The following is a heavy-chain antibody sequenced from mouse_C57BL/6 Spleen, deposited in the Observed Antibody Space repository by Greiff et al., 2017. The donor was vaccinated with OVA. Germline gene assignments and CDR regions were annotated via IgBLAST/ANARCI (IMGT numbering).Heavy chain of an antibody. Sequence: EVKVEESGGGLVQPGGSMKLSCAASGFTFSDAWMDWVRQSPETGLEWVAEIRNKANNHATYYAESVKGRFTISRDAFKSSVYMQMNSLRAEDTGMYYCTRPRGSSYDYWGQGTTLTVSS. V-gene: IGHV6-6*01. J-gene: IGHJ2*01. CDR2: IRNKANNHAT. CDR1: GFTFSDAW. D-gene: IGHD1-1*01. CDR3: TRPRGSSYDY.